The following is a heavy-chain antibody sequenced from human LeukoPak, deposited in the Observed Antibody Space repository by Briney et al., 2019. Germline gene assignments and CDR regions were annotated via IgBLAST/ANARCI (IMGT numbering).Heavy chain of an antibody. CDR3: AKANWVSNADAVW. Sequence: GGSLRLSCAASGFSFSNYAMSWVRQAPARGPEWVSSMKGGGETFYADSVKGRFTLSRDDSRNTVYLQLNNLRVEDTAIYYCAKANWVSNADAVWWGQGTQVTVSS. V-gene: IGHV3-23*01. J-gene: IGHJ4*02. CDR1: GFSFSNYA. D-gene: IGHD1-1*01. CDR2: MKGGGET.